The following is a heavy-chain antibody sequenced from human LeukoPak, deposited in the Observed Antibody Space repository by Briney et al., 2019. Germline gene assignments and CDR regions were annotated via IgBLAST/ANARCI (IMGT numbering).Heavy chain of an antibody. CDR2: MYSGGST. V-gene: IGHV3-53*01. Sequence: GGSLRLSCAASGFTVSSNYMSWVRHAPGKGLEWVSVMYSGGSTFYAYSVKGRFSISRDNSKNTLYLQMNSLRAEETAVYCCASARGSNYGSLGDWGQGALVTVSS. CDR1: GFTVSSNY. CDR3: ASARGSNYGSLGD. J-gene: IGHJ1*01. D-gene: IGHD5-18*01.